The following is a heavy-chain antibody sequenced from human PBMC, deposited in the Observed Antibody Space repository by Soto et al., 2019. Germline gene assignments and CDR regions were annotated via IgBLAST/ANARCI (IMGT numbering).Heavy chain of an antibody. CDR1: GYPYTNSY. Sequence: QVQLVQSGAEVRKPGASVKVSCKASGYPYTNSYMHWVRQAPGQGLEWMGWIHPNTGGTNYAQKFQGRVPMTRDTSVSTVYMELNRLTSDDTAIYFCASDFRTRGWFRQAGNFAVDVWGQGTTVTVS. V-gene: IGHV1-2*02. D-gene: IGHD6-19*01. CDR3: ASDFRTRGWFRQAGNFAVDV. J-gene: IGHJ6*02. CDR2: IHPNTGGT.